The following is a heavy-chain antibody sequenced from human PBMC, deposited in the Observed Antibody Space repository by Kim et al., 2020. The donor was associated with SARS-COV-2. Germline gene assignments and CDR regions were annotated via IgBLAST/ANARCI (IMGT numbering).Heavy chain of an antibody. CDR1: GYTFTGYY. V-gene: IGHV1-2*02. CDR3: ARDRDYYGSGSLYWFDP. Sequence: ASVKVSCKASGYTFTGYYMYWVRQAPGQGLEWMGWINPNSGGTNYAQKFQGRVTMTRDTSISTAYMDLSRLRSDDTAVYYCARDRDYYGSGSLYWFDPWGQGTLVTVSS. J-gene: IGHJ5*02. CDR2: INPNSGGT. D-gene: IGHD3-10*01.